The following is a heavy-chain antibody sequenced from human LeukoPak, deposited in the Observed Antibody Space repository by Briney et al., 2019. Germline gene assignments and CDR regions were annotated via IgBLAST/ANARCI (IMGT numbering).Heavy chain of an antibody. CDR3: ARDGSGRYNWFDP. J-gene: IGHJ5*02. V-gene: IGHV4-61*02. CDR1: GGSISSDLYY. Sequence: SQTLSLTCTVSGGSISSDLYYWNWIRQPAGKGLEWIGRIYTSGSTNYNPSLKSRVTISVDTSKNQFSLKLSSVTAADTAVYYCARDGSGRYNWFDPWGQGTLVTVSS. CDR2: IYTSGST. D-gene: IGHD3-10*01.